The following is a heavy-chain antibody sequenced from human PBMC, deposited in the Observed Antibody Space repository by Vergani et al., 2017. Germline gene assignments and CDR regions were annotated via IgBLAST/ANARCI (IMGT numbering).Heavy chain of an antibody. CDR3: ARWDPGELPLYWYYGMDV. V-gene: IGHV3-74*01. D-gene: IGHD1-26*01. J-gene: IGHJ6*02. CDR1: GFTFSSYW. Sequence: EVQLVESGGGLVQPGGSLRLSCAASGFTFSSYWMHWVRQAPGKGLVWVSRINSDGSSTSYADSVKGRFTISRDNAKNTLYLQMNSLRAEDTAVYYCARWDPGELPLYWYYGMDVWGQGTTVTVSS. CDR2: INSDGSST.